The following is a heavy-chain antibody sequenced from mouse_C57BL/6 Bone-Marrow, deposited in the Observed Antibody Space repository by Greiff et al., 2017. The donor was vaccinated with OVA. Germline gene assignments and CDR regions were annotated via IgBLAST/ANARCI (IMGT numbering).Heavy chain of an antibody. CDR3: AHDGYYRFAY. J-gene: IGHJ3*01. CDR1: GYTFTSYW. CDR2: IDPSDSYT. D-gene: IGHD2-3*01. V-gene: IGHV1-50*01. Sequence: VQLQQPGAELVKPGASVKLSCKASGYTFTSYWMQWVKQRPGQGLEWIGEIDPSDSYTNYNQKFKGKATLTVDTSSSTAYMQLSSLTSEDSAVYYCAHDGYYRFAYWGQGTLVTVSA.